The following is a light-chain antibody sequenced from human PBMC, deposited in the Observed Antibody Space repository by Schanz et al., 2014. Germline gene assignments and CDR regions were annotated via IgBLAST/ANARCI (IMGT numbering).Light chain of an antibody. CDR3: QQYSDWPPR. CDR2: GAS. CDR1: QSVGRN. J-gene: IGKJ1*01. V-gene: IGKV3-15*01. Sequence: EVVMTQSPATLSVSPGEGATLSCRASQSVGRNLAWYQQKPGQAPRLLIFGASTRATGIPDTFSGSGSGTEFTLTISSLQSEHFAVYFCQQYSDWPPRFDQGTKVEVK.